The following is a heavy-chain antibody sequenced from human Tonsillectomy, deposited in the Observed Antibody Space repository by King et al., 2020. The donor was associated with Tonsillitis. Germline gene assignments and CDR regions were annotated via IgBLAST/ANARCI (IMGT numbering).Heavy chain of an antibody. CDR1: GYSFTTYW. V-gene: IGHV5-51*01. Sequence: VQLVESGAEVKKPGESLKISCKGSGYSFTTYWIGWVRQMPGKGLEWMGIIHPGDSDTIYSPSFQGQVTISADKSHSTAYLQWSSLKASDAAMYYCARLPLESYWGQGTLVTVSS. J-gene: IGHJ4*02. CDR3: ARLPLESY. CDR2: IHPGDSDT. D-gene: IGHD3-3*01.